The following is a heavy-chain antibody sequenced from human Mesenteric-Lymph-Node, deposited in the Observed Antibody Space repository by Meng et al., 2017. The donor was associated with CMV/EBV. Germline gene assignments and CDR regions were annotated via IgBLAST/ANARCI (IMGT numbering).Heavy chain of an antibody. J-gene: IGHJ4*02. CDR1: GYTFTDYY. CDR2: INYNSGGT. V-gene: IGHV1-2*02. Sequence: ASVKVSCKASGYTFTDYYIHWVRQAPGQGLEWMGWINYNSGGTEYAQKFQGRVTLTRDTSISTAYMELSRLRSDDTALYYCAREYTVGGIHGFWGQGTLVTVSS. D-gene: IGHD1-26*01. CDR3: AREYTVGGIHGF.